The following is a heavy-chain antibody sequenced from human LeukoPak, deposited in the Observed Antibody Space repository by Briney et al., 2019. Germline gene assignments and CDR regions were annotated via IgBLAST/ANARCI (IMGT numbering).Heavy chain of an antibody. V-gene: IGHV4-4*09. CDR2: IYTSGST. J-gene: IGHJ4*02. Sequence: GSLRLSCAASGFTFRNSWMSWVRQAPGKGLEWIGYIYTSGSTDYNPSLKSRVTISVDTSKNQFSLKLSSVTAADTAVYYCARCRRNDYGFDYWGQGTLVTVSS. CDR1: GFTFRNSW. CDR3: ARCRRNDYGFDY. D-gene: IGHD4-17*01.